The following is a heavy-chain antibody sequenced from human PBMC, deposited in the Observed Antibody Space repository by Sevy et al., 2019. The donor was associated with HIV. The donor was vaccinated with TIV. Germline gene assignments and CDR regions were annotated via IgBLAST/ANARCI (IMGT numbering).Heavy chain of an antibody. J-gene: IGHJ6*03. D-gene: IGHD6-13*01. Sequence: GGSLRLSCAASGFTLSSYSLSWVRQAPGKGLEWVSSISGSSSYIYHTDSVKGRFTISRDNAKNSLDLQMNSLRAEDTAVYYCTRHVDVTSSWYQTYSFYYMDVWGKGSTVTVSS. CDR2: ISGSSSYI. CDR3: TRHVDVTSSWYQTYSFYYMDV. CDR1: GFTLSSYS. V-gene: IGHV3-21*01.